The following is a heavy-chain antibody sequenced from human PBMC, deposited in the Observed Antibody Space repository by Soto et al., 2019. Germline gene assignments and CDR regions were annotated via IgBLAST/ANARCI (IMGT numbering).Heavy chain of an antibody. CDR2: IIPIFGTP. D-gene: IGHD3-10*01. CDR3: ARDRDYYGSGNYYNRIDF. Sequence: QVQLVQSGAEVKKPGSSVKVSCKASGGIFSTYAISWLRQAPGQGLEWMGGIIPIFGTPNYAQRFQGRVTITADESTSTAYMELSRLRSEDTAVYYCARDRDYYGSGNYYNRIDFWGHGTLVTVSS. CDR1: GGIFSTYA. J-gene: IGHJ4*01. V-gene: IGHV1-69*01.